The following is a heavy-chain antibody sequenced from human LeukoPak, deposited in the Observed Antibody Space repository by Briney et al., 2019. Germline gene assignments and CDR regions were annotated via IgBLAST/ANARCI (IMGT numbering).Heavy chain of an antibody. CDR3: ARGPQKYYDFWSGYYYGNWFDP. CDR1: GYTFTSYD. J-gene: IGHJ5*02. Sequence: GASVKVSXKASGYTFTSYDINWVRQATGQGLEWMGWMNPNSGNTGYAQKFQGRVTMTRNNSISTAYMELSSLRSEDTAVYYCARGPQKYYDFWSGYYYGNWFDPWGQGTLVTVSS. V-gene: IGHV1-8*01. CDR2: MNPNSGNT. D-gene: IGHD3-3*01.